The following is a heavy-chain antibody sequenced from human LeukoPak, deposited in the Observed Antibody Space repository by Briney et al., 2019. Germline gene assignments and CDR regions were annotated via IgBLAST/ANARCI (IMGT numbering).Heavy chain of an antibody. J-gene: IGHJ5*01. CDR1: GFTFSSYG. Sequence: GRSLRLSCAASGFTFSSYGMHWVRQAPGKGLEWVAVIWYDGSNKYYADSVKGRFTISRDNSKNTLYLQMNSLKTDDTAVYYCARGSDYFDNRGYYWFDSWGQGTLVTVSS. CDR3: ARGSDYFDNRGYYWFDS. D-gene: IGHD3-22*01. CDR2: IWYDGSNK. V-gene: IGHV3-33*01.